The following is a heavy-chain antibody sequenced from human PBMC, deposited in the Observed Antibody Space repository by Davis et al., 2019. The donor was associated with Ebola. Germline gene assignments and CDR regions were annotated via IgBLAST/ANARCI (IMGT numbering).Heavy chain of an antibody. Sequence: GGSLRLSCAASGFTFSSYAMSWVRQAPGKGLEWVSAISGSGGSTYYADSVKGRFTISRDNSKNTLYLQMNSLRAEDTAVYYCAKALRYYDYVWGSYRSDVWGQGTTVTVSS. D-gene: IGHD3-16*02. V-gene: IGHV3-23*01. J-gene: IGHJ6*02. CDR3: AKALRYYDYVWGSYRSDV. CDR2: ISGSGGST. CDR1: GFTFSSYA.